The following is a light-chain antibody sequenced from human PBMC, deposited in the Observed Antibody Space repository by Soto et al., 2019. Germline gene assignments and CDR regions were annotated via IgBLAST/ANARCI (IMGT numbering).Light chain of an antibody. Sequence: QSALTQPPSASGSPGQSVTISCTGTSSDVGGYIFVSWYQQHPGKAPKLMIYDVNKRPSGVPDRFSGSKSDNTASLTISGLQAEDEADYYCNSYTSSSTWVFGGGTKLTVL. J-gene: IGLJ3*02. CDR2: DVN. CDR3: NSYTSSSTWV. V-gene: IGLV2-8*01. CDR1: SSDVGGYIF.